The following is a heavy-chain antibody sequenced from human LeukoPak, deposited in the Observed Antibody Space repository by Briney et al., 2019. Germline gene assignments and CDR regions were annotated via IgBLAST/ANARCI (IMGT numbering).Heavy chain of an antibody. Sequence: GGSLRLSCAASGFTFDDYAMHWVRQAPGEGLEWVSGISWNSGSIGYADSVKGRFTISRDNAKNTLYLQMNSLRAEDTAVYYCASTIADGSGSYYSYYYYMDVWGKGTTVTISS. CDR2: ISWNSGSI. CDR3: ASTIADGSGSYYSYYYYMDV. D-gene: IGHD3-10*01. J-gene: IGHJ6*03. V-gene: IGHV3-9*01. CDR1: GFTFDDYA.